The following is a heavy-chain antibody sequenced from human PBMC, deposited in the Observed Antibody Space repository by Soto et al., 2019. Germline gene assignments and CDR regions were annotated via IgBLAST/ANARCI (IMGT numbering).Heavy chain of an antibody. D-gene: IGHD3-3*01. V-gene: IGHV4-59*01. CDR1: GGSISSYY. J-gene: IGHJ5*02. CDR2: IYYSGST. Sequence: QVQLQESGPGLVKPSETLSLTCTVSGGSISSYYWSWIRQPPGKGLEWIGYIYYSGSTNYNPSLKSRVTISVDTSKNQFALKLSSVTAADTAVYYCARVGTVLRFLEWLPSGWFDPWGQGTLVTVSS. CDR3: ARVGTVLRFLEWLPSGWFDP.